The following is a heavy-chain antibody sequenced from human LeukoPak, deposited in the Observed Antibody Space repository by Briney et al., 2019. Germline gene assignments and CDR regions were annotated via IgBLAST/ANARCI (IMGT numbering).Heavy chain of an antibody. CDR2: IYSGDT. D-gene: IGHD3-3*01. Sequence: GGSLRLSCTVSGFTVSSNSMSWVRQAPGKGLEWVAFIYSGDTHYSDSVKGRFTISRDHSKNTLYLQMNSLRAEDTAVYYCARLREIPVFGVVTKSTSYFDYWGQGTLVTVSS. CDR3: ARLREIPVFGVVTKSTSYFDY. V-gene: IGHV3-53*01. J-gene: IGHJ4*02. CDR1: GFTVSSNS.